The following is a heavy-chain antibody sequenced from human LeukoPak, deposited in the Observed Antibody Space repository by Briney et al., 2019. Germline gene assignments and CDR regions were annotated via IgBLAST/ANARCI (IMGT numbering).Heavy chain of an antibody. CDR3: ARDLWSGYAYYYYYMDV. D-gene: IGHD3-3*01. V-gene: IGHV3-30*04. Sequence: GGSLRLSCAASGFTFSSYAMHWVRQAPGKGLEWVAVISYDGSNKYYADSVKGRFTISRDNSKNTLYLQMNSLRAEDTAVYYCARDLWSGYAYYYYYMDVWGKGTTVTVSS. J-gene: IGHJ6*03. CDR2: ISYDGSNK. CDR1: GFTFSSYA.